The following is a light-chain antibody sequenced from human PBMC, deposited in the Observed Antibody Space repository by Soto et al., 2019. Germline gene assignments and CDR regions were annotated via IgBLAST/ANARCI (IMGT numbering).Light chain of an antibody. Sequence: QPVLTQPRSVSGSPGQSVTISCTGTSSDVGGYNYVSWYQQHPGKAPKLMIYDVSKRPSGVPDRFSGSKSGNTASLTISGLQAEDEADYYCCSYAGSYPLFGGGTQLTVL. CDR2: DVS. V-gene: IGLV2-11*01. J-gene: IGLJ7*01. CDR3: CSYAGSYPL. CDR1: SSDVGGYNY.